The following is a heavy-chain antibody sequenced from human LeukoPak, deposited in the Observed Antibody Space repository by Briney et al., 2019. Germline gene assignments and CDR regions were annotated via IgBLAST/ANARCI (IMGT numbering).Heavy chain of an antibody. J-gene: IGHJ4*02. Sequence: SVKVSCKASGGTFSSYAISWVRQAPGQGLEWMGGIIPIFGTANYAQKFQGRVTVTADESTSTAYMELSSLRSEDTAVYYCARYVVVPAELDYWGQGTLVTVSS. CDR1: GGTFSSYA. CDR2: IIPIFGTA. V-gene: IGHV1-69*13. D-gene: IGHD2-2*01. CDR3: ARYVVVPAELDY.